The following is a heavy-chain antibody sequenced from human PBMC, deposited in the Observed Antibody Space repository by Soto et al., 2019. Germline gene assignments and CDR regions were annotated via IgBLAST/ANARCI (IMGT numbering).Heavy chain of an antibody. D-gene: IGHD6-6*01. CDR2: ISFDGSNK. CDR1: GFTFSSYG. V-gene: IGHV3-30*18. J-gene: IGHJ4*02. Sequence: GGSLRLSCEASGFTFSSYGMHWVRQAPGKGLEWVAVISFDGSNKYYADSLKGRFTISRDNSKNTLYLQMNSLRAEDTAVYYCAKEVIAARSPPNSWGQGTLVTVSS. CDR3: AKEVIAARSPPNS.